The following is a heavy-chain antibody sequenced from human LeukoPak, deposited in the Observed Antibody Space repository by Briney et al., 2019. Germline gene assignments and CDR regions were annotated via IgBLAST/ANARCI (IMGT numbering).Heavy chain of an antibody. D-gene: IGHD4-17*01. CDR3: ARLYYGDYYYYYYMDV. CDR1: GYTFTSYG. CDR2: ISAYNGNT. J-gene: IGHJ6*03. Sequence: ASVKVSCKASGYTFTSYGISWVRQATGQGLEWMGWISAYNGNTNYAQKLQGRVTMTTDTSTSTAYMELRSLRSDDTAVYYCARLYYGDYYYYYYMDVWGKGTTVTVSS. V-gene: IGHV1-18*01.